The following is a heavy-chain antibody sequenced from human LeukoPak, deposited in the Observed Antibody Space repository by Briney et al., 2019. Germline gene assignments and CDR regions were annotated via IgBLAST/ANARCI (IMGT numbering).Heavy chain of an antibody. Sequence: GGSLGLSCAASGLSVTNYYMNWVRQAPGKGLEWVSVVYSGGTTDFADSVKGRFTISRDNAENTLYLQMNSLGAEDTAVYYCARVGQGEWFFDLWGRGTLVAVSS. D-gene: IGHD1-26*01. CDR3: ARVGQGEWFFDL. J-gene: IGHJ2*01. V-gene: IGHV3-66*01. CDR2: VYSGGTT. CDR1: GLSVTNYY.